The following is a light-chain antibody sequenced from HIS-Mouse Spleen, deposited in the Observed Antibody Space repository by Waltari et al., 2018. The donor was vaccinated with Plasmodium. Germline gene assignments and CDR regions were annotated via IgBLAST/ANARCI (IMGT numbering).Light chain of an antibody. J-gene: IGLJ1*01. V-gene: IGLV3-1*01. CDR1: KLGDNY. Sequence: SYELTQPPSVSVSTGQPASITCYGDKLGDNYACWYQQKPGQSPVLVIYQDSKRPSGIPERFSGSNSGNTATLTISGTQAMDEADYYCQAWDSSTDYVFGTGTKVTVL. CDR2: QDS. CDR3: QAWDSSTDYV.